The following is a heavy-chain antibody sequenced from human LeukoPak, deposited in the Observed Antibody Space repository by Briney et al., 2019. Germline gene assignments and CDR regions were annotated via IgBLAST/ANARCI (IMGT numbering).Heavy chain of an antibody. J-gene: IGHJ3*02. CDR2: IWFDGSNK. D-gene: IGHD5-24*01. CDR1: GFIFSNDA. Sequence: GGSLRLSCAASGFIFSNDAMHWVRQAPGKGLEWVAFIWFDGSNKHYADSVKGRFTISRDNSEDTLYLQMNSLRAEDTAVYYCAREEMATSPGHAFDIWGQGTMVTVSS. V-gene: IGHV3-33*01. CDR3: AREEMATSPGHAFDI.